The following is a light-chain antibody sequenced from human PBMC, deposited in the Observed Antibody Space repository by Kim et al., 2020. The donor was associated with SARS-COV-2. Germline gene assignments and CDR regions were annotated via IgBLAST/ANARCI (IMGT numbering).Light chain of an antibody. V-gene: IGLV6-57*01. Sequence: GKTVTISCTLSSGNIASNFVQWYQLRPGSSPTIVIYEDYQRPSGVPARFAGSIDRSANSASLTISGLKTEDEAYYYCQSYDATNQVFGGGTQLTVL. CDR1: SGNIASNF. J-gene: IGLJ3*02. CDR3: QSYDATNQV. CDR2: EDY.